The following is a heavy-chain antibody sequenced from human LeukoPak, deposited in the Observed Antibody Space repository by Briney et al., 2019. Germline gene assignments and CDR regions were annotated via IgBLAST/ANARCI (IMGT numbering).Heavy chain of an antibody. CDR3: ARIGGYSGYDFDF. CDR2: IKQDGSEK. J-gene: IGHJ4*02. D-gene: IGHD5-12*01. Sequence: PGGSLRLSCAASGFTFSSYWMSWVRQAPGKGLEWVANIKQDGSEKYYVDSVKGRFTISRDNAKNSLYLQMNSLGAEDTAVYYCARIGGYSGYDFDFWGQGTLVTVSP. V-gene: IGHV3-7*01. CDR1: GFTFSSYW.